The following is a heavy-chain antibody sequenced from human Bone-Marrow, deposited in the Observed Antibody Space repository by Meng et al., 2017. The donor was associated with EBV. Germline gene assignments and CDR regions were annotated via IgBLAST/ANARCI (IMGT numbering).Heavy chain of an antibody. J-gene: IGHJ4*02. CDR3: ARGDGSGSYGLAPIDY. D-gene: IGHD3-10*01. CDR2: IKSDGSST. Sequence: EVQVXXXXXGLVXPXXXLRLXXXASGFTFSSYWMHWVRQVPGKGLVWVSRIKSDGSSTGYADSVKGRFTISRDNAKNTLYLQMNSLRAEDTAVYYCARGDGSGSYGLAPIDYWGQGTLVTVSS. CDR1: GFTFSSYW. V-gene: IGHV3-74*01.